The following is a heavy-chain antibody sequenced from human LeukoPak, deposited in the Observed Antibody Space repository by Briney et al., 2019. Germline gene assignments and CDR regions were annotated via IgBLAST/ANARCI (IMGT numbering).Heavy chain of an antibody. J-gene: IGHJ4*02. CDR3: AKGSRQISRDKAGPIDY. V-gene: IGHV3-23*01. Sequence: GGSLRLSCAASGFTFSSYGMSWVRQAPGKGLEWVSAIVGSGGSTSYADSVKGRFTISRDNSKNTLFVQMSSLRAEDTAVYYCAKGSRQISRDKAGPIDYWGQGTLVTVSS. CDR2: IVGSGGST. D-gene: IGHD6-19*01. CDR1: GFTFSSYG.